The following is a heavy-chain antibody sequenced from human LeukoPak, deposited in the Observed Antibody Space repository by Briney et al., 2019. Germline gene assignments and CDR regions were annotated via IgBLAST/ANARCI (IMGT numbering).Heavy chain of an antibody. Sequence: LTGGSQRLSCVASGFSFSTYGLHWVRQAPGKGLEWVAVISYNGDNKHYAESVKGRFTISRDNSKNTLYLQMNSLRAEDTAVYYCSNVDYWGQGTLVTVSS. CDR2: ISYNGDNK. CDR1: GFSFSTYG. CDR3: SNVDY. J-gene: IGHJ4*02. V-gene: IGHV3-30*18.